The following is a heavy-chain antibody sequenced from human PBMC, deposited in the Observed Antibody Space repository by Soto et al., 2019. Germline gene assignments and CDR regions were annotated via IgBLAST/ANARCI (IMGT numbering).Heavy chain of an antibody. CDR1: GFTFSSYA. J-gene: IGHJ3*02. CDR2: ISGSGGST. CDR3: ASTYCGGDCYENDAFDI. Sequence: GGSLRLSCAASGFTFSSYAMSRVRQAPGKGLEWVSAISGSGGSTYYADSVKGRFTISRDNSKNTLYLQMNSLRAEDTAVYYCASTYCGGDCYENDAFDIWGQGTMVTVSS. D-gene: IGHD2-21*01. V-gene: IGHV3-23*01.